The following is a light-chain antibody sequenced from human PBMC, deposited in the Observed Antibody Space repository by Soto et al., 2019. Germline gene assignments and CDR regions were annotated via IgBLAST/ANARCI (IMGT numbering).Light chain of an antibody. CDR3: SSYTSASALGI. Sequence: QSVLTQPASVSGSPGQTITISCAGTKFDIGLYDYVSWYRQHPGEAPKLIIFEVNNRPSGVSNRFSGSKSGNTASLTIFGLQVEDEALYFCSSYTSASALGIFGGGTKVTVL. CDR2: EVN. CDR1: KFDIGLYDY. J-gene: IGLJ2*01. V-gene: IGLV2-14*01.